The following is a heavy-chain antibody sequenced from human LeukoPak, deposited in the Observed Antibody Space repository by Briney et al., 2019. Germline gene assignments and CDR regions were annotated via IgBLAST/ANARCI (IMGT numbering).Heavy chain of an antibody. CDR3: ARDAYSSSWSHNFDY. Sequence: PGGSLRLSCAASGFTFNTYTMNWVRQAPGKGLEWVSYISGSSGIIDYADSVRGRFTISRDNSKNTLYLQMNSLRAEDTAVYYCARDAYSSSWSHNFDYWGQGTLVTVSS. J-gene: IGHJ4*02. V-gene: IGHV3-48*01. CDR2: ISGSSGII. D-gene: IGHD6-13*01. CDR1: GFTFNTYT.